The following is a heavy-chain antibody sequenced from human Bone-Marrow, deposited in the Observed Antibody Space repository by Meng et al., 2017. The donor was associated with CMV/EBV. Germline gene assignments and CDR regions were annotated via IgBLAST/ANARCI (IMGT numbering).Heavy chain of an antibody. D-gene: IGHD2-2*02. CDR3: ARLGGGKYQLLYGSWEGNYFDY. Sequence: GESLKISCAASGFTFSSYEMNWVRQAPGKGLEWVSYISSSGSTIYYADSVKGRFTISRDNAKNSLYLQMNSLRAEDTAVYYCARLGGGKYQLLYGSWEGNYFDYWGQGTLVTASS. J-gene: IGHJ4*02. CDR1: GFTFSSYE. CDR2: ISSSGSTI. V-gene: IGHV3-48*03.